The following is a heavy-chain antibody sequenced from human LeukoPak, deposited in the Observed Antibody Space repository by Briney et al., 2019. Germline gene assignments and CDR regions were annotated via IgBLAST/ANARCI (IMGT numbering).Heavy chain of an antibody. Sequence: PGGSLRLSCAASGFMFSSYWMSWVRQAPGKGLEWVADIKEDGSEKSYVDSVKGRFTISRDNAKNSLYLQMNSLRAEDTAVYYCARGRTVGELDEPAYFDYWGQGTLVTVSS. D-gene: IGHD1-26*01. CDR2: IKEDGSEK. CDR1: GFMFSSYW. V-gene: IGHV3-7*01. J-gene: IGHJ4*02. CDR3: ARGRTVGELDEPAYFDY.